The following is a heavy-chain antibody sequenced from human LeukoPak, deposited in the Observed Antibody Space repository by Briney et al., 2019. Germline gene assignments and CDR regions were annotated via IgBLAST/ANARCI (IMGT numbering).Heavy chain of an antibody. J-gene: IGHJ3*02. D-gene: IGHD3-22*01. V-gene: IGHV1-2*02. CDR2: IDPDSGGT. CDR3: AREYYDSSGRKHAFEN. Sequence: GASVKVSCKASGYTFADYYLHWVRQAPGQGLEWMGSIDPDSGGTNYAQKFQGRVTVTRDTFISTAYMELSRLRSDDTAVYYCAREYYDSSGRKHAFENWGQGTMVTVSS. CDR1: GYTFADYY.